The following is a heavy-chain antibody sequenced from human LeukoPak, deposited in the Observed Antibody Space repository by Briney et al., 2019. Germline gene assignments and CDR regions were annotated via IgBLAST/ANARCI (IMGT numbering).Heavy chain of an antibody. CDR1: GFTFSKYL. V-gene: IGHV3-74*01. J-gene: IGHJ4*02. D-gene: IGHD3-3*01. CDR2: IKGDGSYT. CDR3: ARVYYDSLSGYSRHVDY. Sequence: GGSLRLSGAASGFTFSKYLMHWVRQAPGKGLLWVSHIKGDGSYTNYADSVKGRFTISRDNAKNTLYLHMNSLRAEDTAVYYCARVYYDSLSGYSRHVDYWGQGTLVTVSS.